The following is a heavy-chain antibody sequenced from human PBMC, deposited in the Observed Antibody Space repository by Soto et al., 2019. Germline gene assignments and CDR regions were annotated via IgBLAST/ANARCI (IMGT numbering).Heavy chain of an antibody. V-gene: IGHV4-34*01. CDR3: ARGVVVVVAATGNLYNWFDP. Sequence: SAAMSLTCAVYYGSSSDYYWSGIRQPPGKGLERSGEINHSGSTNYNPSLKSRVTISVDASKNPFSMKLSSVTAADTAVYYCARGVVVVVAATGNLYNWFDPWGQGTLVTVSS. CDR2: INHSGST. J-gene: IGHJ5*02. CDR1: YGSSSDYY. D-gene: IGHD2-15*01.